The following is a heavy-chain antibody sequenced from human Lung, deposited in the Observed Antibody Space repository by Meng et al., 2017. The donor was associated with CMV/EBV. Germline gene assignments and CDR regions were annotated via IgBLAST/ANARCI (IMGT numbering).Heavy chain of an antibody. CDR3: ARDQSSDWFDP. CDR2: IYYSGST. V-gene: IGHV4-31*03. CDR1: GGSISSGGYY. Sequence: CTVSGGSISSGGYYWSWIRQHPGKGLEWIGYIYYSGSTYYNPSLKSRVTISVDTSKNQFSLKLSSVTAADTAVYYCARDQSSDWFDPWGQGTLVTVSS. D-gene: IGHD3-10*01. J-gene: IGHJ5*02.